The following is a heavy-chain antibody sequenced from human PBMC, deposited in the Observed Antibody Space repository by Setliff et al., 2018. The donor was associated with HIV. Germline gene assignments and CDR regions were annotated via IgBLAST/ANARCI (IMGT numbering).Heavy chain of an antibody. CDR1: GGSISSNNYY. V-gene: IGHV4-39*01. CDR2: INYSGST. Sequence: PSETLSLTCTVSGGSISSNNYYWGWIRQPPGKGLEWIGSINYSGSTYQNPSLKSRVTISVDTSKNQYSLKLSSVTAADTAVYYCARLAASIAARRRFDYWGQGTLVTSPQ. CDR3: ARLAASIAARRRFDY. D-gene: IGHD6-6*01. J-gene: IGHJ4*02.